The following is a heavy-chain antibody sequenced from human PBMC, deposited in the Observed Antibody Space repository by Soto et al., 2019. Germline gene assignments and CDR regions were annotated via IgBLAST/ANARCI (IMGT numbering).Heavy chain of an antibody. CDR2: IIPLFGTT. D-gene: IGHD2-2*01. CDR1: GGNFSDHG. Sequence: QVQLVQSGAELKKPGSSVKVSCKASGGNFSDHGISWVRQAPGQGLEWMGGIIPLFGTTNYAHKFKGRVTITADESTSKGYMELTSLTFEDPALYYWATARGTSLYNWFDPWGQGTLVIVSS. CDR3: ATARGTSLYNWFDP. V-gene: IGHV1-69*01. J-gene: IGHJ5*02.